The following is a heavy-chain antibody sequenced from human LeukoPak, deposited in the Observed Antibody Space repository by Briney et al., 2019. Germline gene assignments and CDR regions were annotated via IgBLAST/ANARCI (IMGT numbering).Heavy chain of an antibody. Sequence: GGSLRLSCAASGFSFSSNSMSWVRQAPGKGLEWVSAISGSGDRIFYADSVKGRFTISRDNSKNMVYLQMNSLRAEDTAFYYCGKDSYVGVNWFDPRGQGTLVTVSS. D-gene: IGHD1-26*01. CDR3: GKDSYVGVNWFDP. J-gene: IGHJ5*02. V-gene: IGHV3-23*01. CDR2: ISGSGDRI. CDR1: GFSFSSNS.